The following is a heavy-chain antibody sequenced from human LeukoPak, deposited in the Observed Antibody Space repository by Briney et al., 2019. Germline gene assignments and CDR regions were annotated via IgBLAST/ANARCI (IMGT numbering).Heavy chain of an antibody. Sequence: GGSLRLSCAASGFTFSSYGMHWVRQAPGKGLEWVSVIWYDGSNKYYADSVKGRFTISRDNSKNTLYLQMNSLRAEDTAVYYCARTGGDGYNSGVGYWGQGTLVTVSS. CDR2: IWYDGSNK. J-gene: IGHJ4*02. CDR1: GFTFSSYG. CDR3: ARTGGDGYNSGVGY. V-gene: IGHV3-33*01. D-gene: IGHD5-24*01.